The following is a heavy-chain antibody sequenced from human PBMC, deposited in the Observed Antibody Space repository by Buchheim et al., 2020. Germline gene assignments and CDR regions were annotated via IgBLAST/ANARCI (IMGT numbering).Heavy chain of an antibody. CDR1: GFTFSSYA. J-gene: IGHJ6*02. CDR2: ISYDGSNK. Sequence: QVQLVESGGGVVQPGGSLRLSCAASGFTFSSYAMHWVRQAPGKGLEWVAVISYDGSNKYYADSVKGRFTISRDNSKNTLYLQMNSLRAEDTAVYYCARDQGYSSGYYYYYYGMDVWGQGTT. D-gene: IGHD3-22*01. V-gene: IGHV3-30*04. CDR3: ARDQGYSSGYYYYYYGMDV.